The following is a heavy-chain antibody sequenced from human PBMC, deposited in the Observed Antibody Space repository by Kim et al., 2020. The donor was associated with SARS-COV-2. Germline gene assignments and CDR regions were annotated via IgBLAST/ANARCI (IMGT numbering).Heavy chain of an antibody. J-gene: IGHJ4*02. Sequence: ASVKVSCKASGYTVTEYGLNWVRQAPGQGLEWMGWINTQTGNPTYAQGFTGRFVFSLDTSVNTAYLQISSLESEDTAIYYCARREGPTVTSIGYWGQGTLVTVSS. D-gene: IGHD4-17*01. CDR3: ARREGPTVTSIGY. CDR1: GYTVTEYG. CDR2: INTQTGNP. V-gene: IGHV7-4-1*02.